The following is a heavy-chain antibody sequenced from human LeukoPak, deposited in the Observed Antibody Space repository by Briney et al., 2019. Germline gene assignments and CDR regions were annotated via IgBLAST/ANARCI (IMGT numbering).Heavy chain of an antibody. CDR3: ASVTYSSSSAFPAPLDY. V-gene: IGHV1-69*04. J-gene: IGHJ4*02. Sequence: SVKVSCKASGGTFSSYAISWVRQAPGQGLEWMGRIIPIFGIANYARKFQGRVTITADKSTSTACMELSSLRSEDTAVYYCASVTYSSSSAFPAPLDYWGQGTLVTVSS. CDR2: IIPIFGIA. D-gene: IGHD6-6*01. CDR1: GGTFSSYA.